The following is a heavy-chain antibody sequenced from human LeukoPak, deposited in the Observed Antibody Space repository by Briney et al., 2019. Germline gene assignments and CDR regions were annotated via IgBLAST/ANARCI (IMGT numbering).Heavy chain of an antibody. J-gene: IGHJ4*02. CDR3: ARWTTTYLDY. CDR2: ISSTDSTI. CDR1: GFIFSTYS. Sequence: GGSLRLSCAASGFIFSTYSMNWVRQAPGKELEWVSYISSTDSTIYYADSVQGRFTISRDNAKNSLYLLMNSLRAEDTAVYYCARWTTTYLDYWGQGTLVTVSS. V-gene: IGHV3-48*01. D-gene: IGHD3/OR15-3a*01.